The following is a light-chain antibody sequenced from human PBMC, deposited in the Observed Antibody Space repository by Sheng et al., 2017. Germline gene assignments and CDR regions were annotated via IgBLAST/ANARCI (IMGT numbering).Light chain of an antibody. Sequence: VLTQSPSASASLGASVKLTCTLSSGPSTYAVAWHQQQPEKGPRYLMKVNSDGSHNKGDGIPDRFSGSSSGAERYLTISGLQSEDEADYYCQAWGTGFRVFGGGTKLTV. V-gene: IGLV4-69*02. CDR1: SGPSTYA. J-gene: IGLJ3*02. CDR2: VNSDGSH. CDR3: QAWGTGFRV.